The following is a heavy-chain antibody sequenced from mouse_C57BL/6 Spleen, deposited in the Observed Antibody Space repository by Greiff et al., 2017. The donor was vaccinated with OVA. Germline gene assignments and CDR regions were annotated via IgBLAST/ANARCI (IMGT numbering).Heavy chain of an antibody. CDR1: GFSLTSYA. V-gene: IGHV2-9-1*01. CDR3: ARDRYYYGSSYFDY. CDR2: IWTGGGT. J-gene: IGHJ2*01. D-gene: IGHD1-1*01. Sequence: VQLQQSGPGLVAPSQRLSITCTVSGFSLTSYAISWVRQPPGKGLEWLGVIWTGGGTNYNSALNSRLSISKDNSKSQVFLKMNSLQTDDTARYYCARDRYYYGSSYFDYWGQGTTLTVSS.